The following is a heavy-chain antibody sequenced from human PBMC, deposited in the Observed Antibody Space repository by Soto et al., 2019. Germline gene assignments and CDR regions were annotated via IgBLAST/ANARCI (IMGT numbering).Heavy chain of an antibody. D-gene: IGHD1-26*01. CDR3: AREKGTGTYQGFDY. CDR2: IYHTGST. V-gene: IGHV4-4*02. J-gene: IGHJ4*02. CDR1: SGSISTNNW. Sequence: QVQLQESGPGLVKPSGTLSLTCAVSSGSISTNNWWQWVRQPPGKALEWIGEIYHTGSTNYSPSLKSRVIMSVALFKNHFSLTLSSVTAADTAVYYCAREKGTGTYQGFDYWGQGTLVTVS.